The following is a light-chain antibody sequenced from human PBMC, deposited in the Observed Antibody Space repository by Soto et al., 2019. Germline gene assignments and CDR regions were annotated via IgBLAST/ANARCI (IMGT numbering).Light chain of an antibody. CDR1: SSDVGGYNY. CDR2: NVS. CDR3: TSSTSGSLYV. J-gene: IGLJ1*01. V-gene: IGLV2-14*01. Sequence: VLTQAASVSGSPGQSITISCTGTSSDVGGYNYVSWYQQFPGKVPKLLIYNVSNRPSGVSNRFSGSKSGNTASLTISGLQAEDEADYFCTSSTSGSLYVFGTGTKVTVL.